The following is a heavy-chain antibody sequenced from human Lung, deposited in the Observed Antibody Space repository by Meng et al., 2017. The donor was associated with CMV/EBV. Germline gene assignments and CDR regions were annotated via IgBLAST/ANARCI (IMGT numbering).Heavy chain of an antibody. D-gene: IGHD5-24*01. Sequence: LXXTVSGDSISGGYYWGWIRQPPGKGLEWLGTIYQNGATYYNPSLRGRVTISVDTSKNQFSLGLTSVTAADTAVYYCARDLQRWLQSGAFDYWGQGTXVTVSS. J-gene: IGHJ4*02. CDR2: IYQNGAT. V-gene: IGHV4-38-2*02. CDR3: ARDLQRWLQSGAFDY. CDR1: GDSISGGYY.